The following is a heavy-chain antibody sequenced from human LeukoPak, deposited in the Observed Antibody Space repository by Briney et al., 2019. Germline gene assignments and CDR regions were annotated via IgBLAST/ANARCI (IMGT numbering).Heavy chain of an antibody. J-gene: IGHJ4*02. CDR2: IYHSGST. D-gene: IGHD1-26*01. Sequence: SETLSLTCAVNGGSFTGYYWSWIRQPPGKGLEWIGYIYHSGSTYYNPSLKSRVTISVDRSKNQFSLKLSSVTAADTAVYYCARSSGSYGTDYWGQGTLVTVSS. V-gene: IGHV4-34*01. CDR3: ARSSGSYGTDY. CDR1: GGSFTGYY.